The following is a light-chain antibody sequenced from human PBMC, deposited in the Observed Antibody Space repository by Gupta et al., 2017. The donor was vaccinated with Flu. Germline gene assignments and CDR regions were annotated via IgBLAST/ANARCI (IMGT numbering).Light chain of an antibody. V-gene: IGLV2-14*01. J-gene: IGLJ2*01. CDR2: EVS. CDR1: SSDIGAYNY. Sequence: QSALPQPASVSGSPGQPITISCTGTSSDIGAYNYVSWYQQYPGKVPKLLIYEVSYRPSGISDRFSGSKSGNTASLTISGLQADDEADYFCSSYTGSVTVFGGGTKLTVL. CDR3: SSYTGSVTV.